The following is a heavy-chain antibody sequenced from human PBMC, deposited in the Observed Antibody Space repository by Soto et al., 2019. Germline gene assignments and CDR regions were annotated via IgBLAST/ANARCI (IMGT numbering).Heavy chain of an antibody. CDR3: ARLGGYYQAFDS. J-gene: IGHJ4*02. D-gene: IGHD3-22*01. CDR1: GGSISPYY. V-gene: IGHV4-59*08. Sequence: PSLTLSLTYSVSGGSISPYYCSWIRQPPGKGLEWIGYIYYSGSTTYNPSLKSRVNISVDTSQNQFSLNLSSVTAADTAVYYCARLGGYYQAFDSWGQGTLVTVSP. CDR2: IYYSGST.